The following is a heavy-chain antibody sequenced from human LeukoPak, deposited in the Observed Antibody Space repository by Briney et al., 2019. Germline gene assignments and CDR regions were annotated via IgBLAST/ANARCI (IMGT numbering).Heavy chain of an antibody. CDR1: GGSISSSSYY. CDR2: IYYSGST. V-gene: IGHV4-39*01. J-gene: IGHJ3*02. Sequence: SETLSLTCTVSGGSISSSSYYWGWIRQPPGKGLEWIGSIYYSGSTYYNPSLKSRVTISVDTSKNQFSLKLSSVTAADTAVYYCASRPYCSGGSCYPGGFDIWGQGTMVTVSS. CDR3: ASRPYCSGGSCYPGGFDI. D-gene: IGHD2-15*01.